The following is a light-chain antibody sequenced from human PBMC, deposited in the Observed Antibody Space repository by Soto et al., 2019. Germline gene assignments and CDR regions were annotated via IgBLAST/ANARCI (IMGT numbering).Light chain of an antibody. J-gene: IGKJ2*01. CDR2: GAS. CDR1: QGVGESF. CDR3: QVFGRSPPYT. V-gene: IGKV3-20*01. Sequence: IVLTQSPGTLSLSPGERATLSCRASQGVGESFLAWYQQRPGQAPRLLIFGASRRATGIPDRFSGRGSGTDFTLTISRLEPEDFAVYYCQVFGRSPPYTFGQGTKLEIK.